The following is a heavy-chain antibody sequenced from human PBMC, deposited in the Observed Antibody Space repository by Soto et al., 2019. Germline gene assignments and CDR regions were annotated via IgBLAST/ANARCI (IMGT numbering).Heavy chain of an antibody. CDR2: IHPGDSDI. J-gene: IGHJ6*02. Sequence: PGESLKISCKGSGDSFTSYWIAWVRQMAGKGLEWMGVIHPGDSDIRYSPSFEGQVTISADKSISTAYLKLSSVTAADTAVYYCARARYDYGRNIQNQSYYYYGMDVWGQGTTVTVS. D-gene: IGHD4-17*01. CDR1: GDSFTSYW. CDR3: ARARYDYGRNIQNQSYYYYGMDV. V-gene: IGHV5-51*01.